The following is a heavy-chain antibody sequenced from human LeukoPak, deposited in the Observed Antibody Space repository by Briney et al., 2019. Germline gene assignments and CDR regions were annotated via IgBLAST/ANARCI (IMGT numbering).Heavy chain of an antibody. Sequence: ASVKVSCKASGYTFTGYYMHWVRQAPGQGLEWMGWINPNSGGTNYAQKFQGRATMTRDTSISTAYMELSRLRSDDTAVYYCARTPYYDSSGLGNYWGQGTLVTVSS. V-gene: IGHV1-2*02. CDR3: ARTPYYDSSGLGNY. D-gene: IGHD3-22*01. CDR2: INPNSGGT. CDR1: GYTFTGYY. J-gene: IGHJ4*02.